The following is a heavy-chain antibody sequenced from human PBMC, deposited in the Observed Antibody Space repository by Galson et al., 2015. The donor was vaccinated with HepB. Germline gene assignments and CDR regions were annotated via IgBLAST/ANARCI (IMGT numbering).Heavy chain of an antibody. D-gene: IGHD1-26*01. CDR3: TRHLGSGNYFDD. Sequence: LRLSCAASGFTVSSNYMSWVRQAPGKGLEWVSVIYSGGSTYYADSVKGRFTISRDNSKNTLYLRMNSLRTEDSAMYYCTRHLGSGNYFDDWGQGALVTVSS. J-gene: IGHJ4*02. CDR1: GFTVSSNY. CDR2: IYSGGST. V-gene: IGHV3-53*01.